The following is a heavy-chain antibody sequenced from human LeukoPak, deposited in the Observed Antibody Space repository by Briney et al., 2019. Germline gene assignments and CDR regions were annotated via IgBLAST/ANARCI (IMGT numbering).Heavy chain of an antibody. CDR2: IYSGGST. J-gene: IGHJ6*02. CDR1: GFTVSSNY. D-gene: IGHD2-2*02. Sequence: GGSLRLSCAASGFTVSSNYMSWVRQAPGKGLEWVSVIYSGGSTYYADSVKGRFTISRDNSKNTLYLQMNSLRAEDTAVYYCARGPVVPAAIRAHYYYYYGMDVWGQGTTVTVSS. CDR3: ARGPVVPAAIRAHYYYYYGMDV. V-gene: IGHV3-53*01.